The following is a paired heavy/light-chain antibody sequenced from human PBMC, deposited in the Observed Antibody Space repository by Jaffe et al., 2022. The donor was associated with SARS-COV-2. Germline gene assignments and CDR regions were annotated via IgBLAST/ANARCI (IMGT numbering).Heavy chain of an antibody. J-gene: IGHJ4*02. V-gene: IGHV3-30*03. CDR1: GFTFSSYD. D-gene: IGHD6-19*01. Sequence: QVQLGESGGGVVQPGRSLRLSCAASGFTFSSYDMHWVRQAPGKGLEWVAVISYDGSNKYYADSVKGRFTVSRDNSRNSLYLQMNSLRAEDTAVYHCATVVRYSSGWPFDYWGQGTLVTVSS. CDR2: ISYDGSNK. CDR3: ATVVRYSSGWPFDY.
Light chain of an antibody. CDR3: QHYGSSSYT. J-gene: IGKJ2*01. V-gene: IGKV3-20*01. CDR1: QSVSSSY. CDR2: GAS. Sequence: EIVLTQSPGTLSLSPGERATLSCRASQSVSSSYLAWYQQKPGQAPRLLIYGASSRATGIPDRFSGSGSGTDFTLTISRLEPEDFAVYYCQHYGSSSYTFGQGTKLEIK.